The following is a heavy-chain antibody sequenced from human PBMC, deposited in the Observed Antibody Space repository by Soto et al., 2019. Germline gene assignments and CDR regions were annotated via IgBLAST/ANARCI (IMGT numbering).Heavy chain of an antibody. CDR1: GGSFSGYY. D-gene: IGHD1-26*01. CDR3: ARGVGELLRYYYYYGMDV. J-gene: IGHJ6*02. CDR2: INHSGST. Sequence: SETLSLTCAVYGGSFSGYYWSWIRQPPGKGLEWIGEINHSGSTNYNPSLKSRVTISVDTSKNQFSLKLSSVTAADTAVYYCARGVGELLRYYYYYGMDVWGQGTTVNVSS. V-gene: IGHV4-34*01.